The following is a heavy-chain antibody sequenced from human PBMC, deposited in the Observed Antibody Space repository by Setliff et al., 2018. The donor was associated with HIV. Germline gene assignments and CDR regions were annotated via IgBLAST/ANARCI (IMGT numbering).Heavy chain of an antibody. D-gene: IGHD3-22*01. CDR2: IYTSGST. Sequence: PSETLSLTCTVSGGSINTGHYYWSWIRQPAGKGLEWIGRIYTSGSTNYNPSLKSRVTISVDTSKKQFSLKVNSVTAADTAVYYCARAPFYSGYDSHDSSGYYLDALDIWGPGTMVTVSS. CDR3: ARAPFYSGYDSHDSSGYYLDALDI. J-gene: IGHJ3*02. CDR1: GGSINTGHYY. V-gene: IGHV4-61*02.